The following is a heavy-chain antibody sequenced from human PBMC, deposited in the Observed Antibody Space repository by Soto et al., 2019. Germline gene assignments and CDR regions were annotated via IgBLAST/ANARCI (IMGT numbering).Heavy chain of an antibody. J-gene: IGHJ4*02. V-gene: IGHV3-74*01. D-gene: IGHD2-2*01. CDR3: AREVPISAVNYIDY. Sequence: GGSLRLSCSVSGFRFSDYWMHWVRQAPGKGLVWVARISDDAISTSYAPFVKGRFTISRDNIKNMLYLQLNSLTADDAAFYYCAREVPISAVNYIDYWGQGALVTVSS. CDR1: GFRFSDYW. CDR2: ISDDAIST.